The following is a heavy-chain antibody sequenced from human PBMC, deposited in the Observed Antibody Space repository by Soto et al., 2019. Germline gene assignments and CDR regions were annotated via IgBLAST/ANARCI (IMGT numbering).Heavy chain of an antibody. CDR1: GITFIDHY. J-gene: IGHJ4*02. CDR3: TRGRLGSSRSSDY. CDR2: IKNKANSYTT. D-gene: IGHD2-2*01. V-gene: IGHV3-72*01. Sequence: PGGALRLSCAASGITFIDHYMEWFRQPPGTGLEWVVRIKNKANSYTTEYADPVKGRFIISRDDSKNSVFLQMNRLNTDDSAVYYCTRGRLGSSRSSDYWGRGILVTVSS.